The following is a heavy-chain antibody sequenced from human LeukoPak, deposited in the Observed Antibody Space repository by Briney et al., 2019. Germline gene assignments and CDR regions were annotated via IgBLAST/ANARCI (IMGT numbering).Heavy chain of an antibody. CDR2: IYSGGST. CDR1: GFTVSSNY. D-gene: IGHD3-9*01. CDR3: AKNDILTGYYPTFDY. Sequence: GGSLRLSCAASGFTVSSNYMSWVRQAPGKGLEWVSVIYSGGSTYYADSVKGRFTISRDNSNNTLYLQMNSLRAEDTAVYYCAKNDILTGYYPTFDYWGQGTLVTVSS. V-gene: IGHV3-66*01. J-gene: IGHJ4*02.